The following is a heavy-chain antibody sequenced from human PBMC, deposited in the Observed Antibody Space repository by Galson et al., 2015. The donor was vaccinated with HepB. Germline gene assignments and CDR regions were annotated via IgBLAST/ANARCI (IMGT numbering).Heavy chain of an antibody. CDR2: IDWDDDK. D-gene: IGHD3-3*01. V-gene: IGHV2-70*04. CDR1: GFSLSTSGMR. J-gene: IGHJ2*01. CDR3: AHCRARYDFWSGSYLDWYFDL. Sequence: PALVKPTQTLTLTCTFSGFSLSTSGMRVSWIRQPPGKALEWLARIDWDDDKFYSTSLKTRLTISKDTSKNQVVLTMTNMDPVDTATYYCAHCRARYDFWSGSYLDWYFDLWGRGTLVTVSS.